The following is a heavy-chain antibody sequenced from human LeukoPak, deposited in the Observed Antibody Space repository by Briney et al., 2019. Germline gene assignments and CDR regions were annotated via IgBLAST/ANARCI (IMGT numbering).Heavy chain of an antibody. J-gene: IGHJ4*02. D-gene: IGHD3-10*01. CDR2: IYYSGST. CDR3: TRDQSGGYYFDY. Sequence: PSETLSLTCTGSGGSISSYYWSWIRQPPGKGLEWIGYIYYSGSTSYNPSLKSRVTISVDTSKNQFSLKLSSVTAADTAVYHCTRDQSGGYYFDYWGQGTLVTVSS. CDR1: GGSISSYY. V-gene: IGHV4-59*01.